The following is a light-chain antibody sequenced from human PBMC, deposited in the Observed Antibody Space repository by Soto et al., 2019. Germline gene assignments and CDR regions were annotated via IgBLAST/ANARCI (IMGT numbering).Light chain of an antibody. CDR1: QSVSSF. CDR3: QHRFSWPLT. CDR2: DAS. V-gene: IGKV3-11*01. J-gene: IGKJ4*01. Sequence: EIVLTQSPATLSLSPGERATLSCRASQSVSSFLAWYQQRPGQAPRLLIYDASNRATGIPPRFSGSGSGTDFSLTISGLEPEDFAVYYCQHRFSWPLTFGGGTKVEIK.